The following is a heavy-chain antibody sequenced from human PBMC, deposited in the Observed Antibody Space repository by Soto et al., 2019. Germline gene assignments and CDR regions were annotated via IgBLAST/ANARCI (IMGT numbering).Heavy chain of an antibody. V-gene: IGHV2-5*02. CDR1: GFSLSTSGVG. J-gene: IGHJ4*02. Sequence: QITLKESGPTVVKPTQTLTVTCTFAGFSLSTSGVGVGWIRQPPGKALEWLALIYWDDDKRYNPSLANRLTITNDPSKNQVVLTMPNMDPVDTATYYCAHRLVEVANYYFDYWGQGTLVTVSS. D-gene: IGHD6-19*01. CDR3: AHRLVEVANYYFDY. CDR2: IYWDDDK.